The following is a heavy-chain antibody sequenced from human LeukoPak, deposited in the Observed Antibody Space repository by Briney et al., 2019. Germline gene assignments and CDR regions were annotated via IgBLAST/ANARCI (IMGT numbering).Heavy chain of an antibody. J-gene: IGHJ6*02. V-gene: IGHV3-33*01. Sequence: GGSLRLSCAASGFTFSSYGMHWVRQAPGKGLEWVAVIWCDGSNKYYADSVKGRFTISRDNSKNTLYLQMNSLRAEDTAVYYCARVGEYYYYGMDVWGQGTTVTVSS. CDR1: GFTFSSYG. CDR2: IWCDGSNK. CDR3: ARVGEYYYYGMDV. D-gene: IGHD3-10*01.